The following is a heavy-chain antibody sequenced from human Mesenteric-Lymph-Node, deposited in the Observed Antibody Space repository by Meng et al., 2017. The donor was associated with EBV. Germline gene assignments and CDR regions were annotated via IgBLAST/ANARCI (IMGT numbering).Heavy chain of an antibody. J-gene: IGHJ4*02. CDR1: GGDISSSSW. Sequence: QVQPQESGPGLVKPSGTLSLTCSVSGGDISSSSWWSWVRQPPGKGLEWLGEIYHSSGTTNYNPSLKSRVTISLDKSKNQFSLNLSSVTAADTAVYYCARLPPTTGYGTARSYWGQGTLVTVSS. V-gene: IGHV4-4*02. CDR2: IYHSSGTT. D-gene: IGHD6-13*01. CDR3: ARLPPTTGYGTARSY.